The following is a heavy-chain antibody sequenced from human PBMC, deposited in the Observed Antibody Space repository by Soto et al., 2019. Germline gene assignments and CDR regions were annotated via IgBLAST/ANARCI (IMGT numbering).Heavy chain of an antibody. J-gene: IGHJ4*02. Sequence: ETLSLTCTVSGGSISSYYWSWIRQPPGKGLEWIGYIYYSGSTNYNPSLKSRVTISVDTSKNQFSLKLSSVTAADTAVYYCARVEMATITIDYWGQGTLVTVSS. V-gene: IGHV4-59*01. CDR2: IYYSGST. CDR1: GGSISSYY. CDR3: ARVEMATITIDY. D-gene: IGHD5-12*01.